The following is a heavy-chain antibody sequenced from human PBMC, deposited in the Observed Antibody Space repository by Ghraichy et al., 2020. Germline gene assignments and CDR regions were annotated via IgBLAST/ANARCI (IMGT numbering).Heavy chain of an antibody. J-gene: IGHJ4*02. CDR2: IYSGGST. CDR3: ARAHDYGDYDVLDY. CDR1: GFTVSSNY. V-gene: IGHV3-53*01. Sequence: LSLTCAASGFTVSSNYMSWVRQAPGKGLEWVSVIYSGGSTYYADSVKGRFTISRDNSKNTLYLQMNSLRAEDTAVYYCARAHDYGDYDVLDYWGQGTLVTVSS. D-gene: IGHD4-17*01.